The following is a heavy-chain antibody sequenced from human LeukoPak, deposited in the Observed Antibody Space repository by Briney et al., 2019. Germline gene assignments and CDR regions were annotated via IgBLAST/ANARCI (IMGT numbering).Heavy chain of an antibody. CDR2: IVVGSGNT. CDR1: GFTFTSSA. V-gene: IGHV1-58*02. CDR3: ALFPPYGGNSVFDY. J-gene: IGHJ4*02. Sequence: SVKVSCKASGFTFTSSAMQWVRQARGQRLEWIGWIVVGSGNTNYAQKFQERVTITRDMSTSTAYMELSSLRSEDTAVYYCALFPPYGGNSVFDYWGQGTLVTVSS. D-gene: IGHD4-23*01.